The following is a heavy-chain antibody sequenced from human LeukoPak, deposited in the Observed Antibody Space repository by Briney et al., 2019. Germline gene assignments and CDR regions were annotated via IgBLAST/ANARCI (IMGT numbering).Heavy chain of an antibody. CDR3: ARDRYYYDSSGYYRLDY. CDR1: GGSISSYY. J-gene: IGHJ4*02. Sequence: SETLSPTCTVSGGSISSYYWGWIRQPAGKGLEWIGRIHTSGSTNYNPSLKSRVTMSVDMSKNQFSLKLSSVTAADTAVYYCARDRYYYDSSGYYRLDYWGQGTLVTVSS. D-gene: IGHD3-22*01. CDR2: IHTSGST. V-gene: IGHV4-4*07.